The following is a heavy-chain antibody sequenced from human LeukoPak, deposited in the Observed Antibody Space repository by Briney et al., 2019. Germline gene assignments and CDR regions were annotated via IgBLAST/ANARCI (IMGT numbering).Heavy chain of an antibody. CDR2: MNPNSGNT. J-gene: IGHJ4*02. D-gene: IGHD5-12*01. V-gene: IGHV1-8*01. CDR1: GYTFTSYD. CDR3: ARGSWVATNLPD. Sequence: GASVKVSCKASGYTFTSYDINWVRQATGQGLEWMGWMNPNSGNTGYAQKFQGRVTMTRNTSISTAYMELSSLRSEDTAVYYCARGSWVATNLPDWGQGTLVTVSS.